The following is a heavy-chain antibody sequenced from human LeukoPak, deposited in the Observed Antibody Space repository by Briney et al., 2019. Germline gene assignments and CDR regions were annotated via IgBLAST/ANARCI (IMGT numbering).Heavy chain of an antibody. V-gene: IGHV1-18*01. Sequence: ASVKVSCKASGYTFTSYSISWVRQAPGQGLEWMGWISAYNGNTIYAQKVKGRVTMTTDTSTNTAYMELRSLKSDDTAVYYCARASYCSGGSCYSDYWGQGTLVTASS. D-gene: IGHD2-15*01. CDR3: ARASYCSGGSCYSDY. CDR1: GYTFTSYS. J-gene: IGHJ4*02. CDR2: ISAYNGNT.